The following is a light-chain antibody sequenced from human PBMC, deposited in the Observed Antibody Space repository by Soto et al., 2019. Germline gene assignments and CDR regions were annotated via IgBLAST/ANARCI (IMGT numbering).Light chain of an antibody. J-gene: IGKJ1*01. V-gene: IGKV3-20*01. Sequence: EIVLTQSPGTLSLSPGERATLSCRASQSVSSSYLAWYQQKPGQAPRLLIYGASSRATGNPDRFSGSGSGTSLTFTNSSLEPEDFAVYYCHHYGSSPATLGQGTKVEIK. CDR1: QSVSSSY. CDR3: HHYGSSPAT. CDR2: GAS.